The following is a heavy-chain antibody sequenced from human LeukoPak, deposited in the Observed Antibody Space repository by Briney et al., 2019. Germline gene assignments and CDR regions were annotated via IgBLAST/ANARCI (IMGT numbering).Heavy chain of an antibody. D-gene: IGHD1-1*01. CDR1: GFTFTSSA. J-gene: IGHJ6*02. Sequence: GASETVSCKASGFTFTSSAVQWVRQARGQRREWVGWIVVGSGNTNYAQKFQERVTITRDMSTSTAYMELSSLRSEDTAVYYCAAGTELRYYGMDVWGQGTTVTVSS. CDR3: AAGTELRYYGMDV. CDR2: IVVGSGNT. V-gene: IGHV1-58*01.